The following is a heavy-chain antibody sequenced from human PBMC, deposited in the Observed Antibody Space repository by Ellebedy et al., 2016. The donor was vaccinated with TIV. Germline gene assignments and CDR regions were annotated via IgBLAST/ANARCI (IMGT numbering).Heavy chain of an antibody. D-gene: IGHD2-2*01. CDR3: ATRTAAMMSVYYYYGMDV. CDR2: FDPEDGET. Sequence: ASVKVSCKVSGYTLTELSMHWVRQAPGKGLEWMGGFDPEDGETIYAQKFQGRVTMTEDTSTDTAYMELSSLRSEDTAVYYCATRTAAMMSVYYYYGMDVWGQGTMVTVSS. J-gene: IGHJ6*02. CDR1: GYTLTELS. V-gene: IGHV1-24*01.